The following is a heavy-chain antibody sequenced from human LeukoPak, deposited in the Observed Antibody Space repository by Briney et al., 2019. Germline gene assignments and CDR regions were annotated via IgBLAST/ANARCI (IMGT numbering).Heavy chain of an antibody. V-gene: IGHV1-18*01. CDR1: GYTFTTYG. CDR2: ISAYNGNT. CDR3: ARFGFMAYRFYFDY. Sequence: ASVKVSCKASGYTFTTYGISWVRQAPEQGLEWIGWISAYNGNTNYAQKLQGRVTMTTDTSTSTAYMELRSLRSGDTAVYYCARFGFMAYRFYFDYWGQGTLVTVSS. D-gene: IGHD1-26*01. J-gene: IGHJ4*02.